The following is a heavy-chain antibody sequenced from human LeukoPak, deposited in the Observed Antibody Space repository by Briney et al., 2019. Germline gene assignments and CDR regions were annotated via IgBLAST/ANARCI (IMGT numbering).Heavy chain of an antibody. D-gene: IGHD3-10*01. CDR3: ARLVRVVRAYNWFDP. V-gene: IGHV4-38-2*02. CDR1: GYSITYSYF. Sequence: SETLSLTCSVSGYSITYSYFWGWIRQPPGKGLEWIGEINHSGSTNYNPSLKSRVTISVDTSKNQFSLKLSSVTAADTAVYYCARLVRVVRAYNWFDPWGQGTLVTVSS. CDR2: INHSGST. J-gene: IGHJ5*02.